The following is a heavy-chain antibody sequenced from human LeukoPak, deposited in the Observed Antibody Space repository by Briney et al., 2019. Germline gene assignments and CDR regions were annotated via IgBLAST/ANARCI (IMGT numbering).Heavy chain of an antibody. CDR1: GFTFSSYG. J-gene: IGHJ3*02. V-gene: IGHV3-33*01. D-gene: IGHD3-9*01. CDR3: ARGQVDWADAFDI. CDR2: IRYDGSNK. Sequence: PGRSLRLSCAASGFTFSSYGMHWVRQAPGKGLEWVAVIRYDGSNKYYADSVKGRFTISRDNSKNTLYLQMNSLRAEDTAVYYCARGQVDWADAFDIWGQGTMVTVSS.